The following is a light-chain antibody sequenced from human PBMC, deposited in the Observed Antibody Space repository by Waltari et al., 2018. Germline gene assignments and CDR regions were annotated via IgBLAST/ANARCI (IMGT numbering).Light chain of an antibody. CDR1: QSIDIY. J-gene: IGKJ4*01. CDR2: DAS. CDR3: QQRSRWPLT. Sequence: EIVLTQSPATLSLSPGQSATLSCRASQSIDIYLAWYQQRPGQAPRLLISDASYRATGIPARFRGSGYGTDFTLTISSLEPEDFAVYSCQQRSRWPLTFGGGTKVEL. V-gene: IGKV3-11*01.